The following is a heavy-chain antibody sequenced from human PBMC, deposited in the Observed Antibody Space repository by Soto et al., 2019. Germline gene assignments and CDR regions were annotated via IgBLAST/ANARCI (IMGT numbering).Heavy chain of an antibody. J-gene: IGHJ4*02. D-gene: IGHD6-13*01. V-gene: IGHV4-34*01. CDR2: INHSGST. Sequence: PSETLSLTCAVYGGSFSGYYWSWIRQPPGKGLEWIGEINHSGSTNYNPSLKSRVTISVGTSKNQFSLKLSSVTAADTAVYYCARVIAAAGSFFDYWGQGTLVTVSS. CDR3: ARVIAAAGSFFDY. CDR1: GGSFSGYY.